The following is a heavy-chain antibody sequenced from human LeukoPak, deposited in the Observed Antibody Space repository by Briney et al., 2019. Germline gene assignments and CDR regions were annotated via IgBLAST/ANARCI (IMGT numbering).Heavy chain of an antibody. Sequence: SVKVSCKASGGTFSSYTISWVRQAPGQGLEWMGRIIPILGIANYAQKFQGRVTMTRDTSTSTVYMELSSLRSEDTAVYYCAREGSTMGLGYWGQGTLVIVSS. CDR1: GGTFSSYT. D-gene: IGHD4/OR15-4a*01. V-gene: IGHV1-69*04. CDR3: AREGSTMGLGY. J-gene: IGHJ4*02. CDR2: IIPILGIA.